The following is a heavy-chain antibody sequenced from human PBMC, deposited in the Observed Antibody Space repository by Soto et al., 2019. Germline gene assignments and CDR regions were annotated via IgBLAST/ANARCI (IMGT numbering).Heavy chain of an antibody. CDR2: IIDSGGST. Sequence: EVQLLESGGGLVQPGGSLRLSCAASGFTFSSCAMGWVRQAPGKGLEWVSDIIDSGGSTYYADSVKGRFTISRDNSKSKLYLQMNSLRAEDTALYYCAKGRRYYYYYGVGVWGPGTPVTVSS. CDR3: AKGRRYYYYYGVGV. J-gene: IGHJ6*02. CDR1: GFTFSSCA. V-gene: IGHV3-23*01.